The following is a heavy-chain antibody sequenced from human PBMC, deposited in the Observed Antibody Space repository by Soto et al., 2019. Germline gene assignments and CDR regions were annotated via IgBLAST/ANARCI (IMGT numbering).Heavy chain of an antibody. Sequence: QVQLVQSGAEVKKPGSSVKVSCKVSGGTFSSHSINWVRQAPGQGPEWMGGIIPIFGTENYAQKFQGRVTMTADESTSTAYMELSSRTSEDTALYYCSTSVYGSTTRCYYYYGLDGWGQGTTVIVSS. J-gene: IGHJ6*02. CDR2: IIPIFGTE. CDR3: STSVYGSTTRCYYYYGLDG. D-gene: IGHD2-2*01. CDR1: GGTFSSHS. V-gene: IGHV1-69*01.